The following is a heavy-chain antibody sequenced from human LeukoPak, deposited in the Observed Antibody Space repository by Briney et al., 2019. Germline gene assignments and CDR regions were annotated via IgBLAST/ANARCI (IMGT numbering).Heavy chain of an antibody. Sequence: SETLSLTCAVSGVSFDDYYWAWVRQTPGKGLEWIGEINHSGYTNDSPSLRSRVTLSIDTSRKQFSLNLRSVTVADAGTYYCTRMAAGHDYWGQGTLVTVSS. CDR3: TRMAAGHDY. CDR1: GVSFDDYY. CDR2: INHSGYT. J-gene: IGHJ4*02. V-gene: IGHV4-34*01. D-gene: IGHD5-24*01.